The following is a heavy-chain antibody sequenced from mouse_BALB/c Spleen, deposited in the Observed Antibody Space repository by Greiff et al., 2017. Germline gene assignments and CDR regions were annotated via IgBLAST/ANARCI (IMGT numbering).Heavy chain of an antibody. CDR1: GFNIKDTY. D-gene: IGHD1-1*01. CDR3: ARGYYGSLDY. Sequence: EVKLQESGAELVKPGASVKLSCTASGFNIKDTYMHWVKQRPEQGLEWIGRIDPANGNTKYDPKFQGKATITADTSSNTAYLQLSSLTSEDTAVYYCARGYYGSLDYWGQGTTLTVSS. CDR2: IDPANGNT. V-gene: IGHV14-3*02. J-gene: IGHJ2*01.